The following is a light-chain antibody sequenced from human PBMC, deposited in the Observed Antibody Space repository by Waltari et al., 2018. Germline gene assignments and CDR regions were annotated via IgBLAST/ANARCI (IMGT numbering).Light chain of an antibody. CDR2: GAS. J-gene: IGKJ1*01. CDR3: QHYVRLPAT. Sequence: IVLTQSPGTLSLSPGERATLSCRARQSVSRSLAWYQQKPGQAPKLLIYGASTRATGIPDRFTGSGSGTDFSLTISSLEPEDFAIYFCQHYVRLPATFGQGTKVEIK. V-gene: IGKV3-20*01. CDR1: QSVSRS.